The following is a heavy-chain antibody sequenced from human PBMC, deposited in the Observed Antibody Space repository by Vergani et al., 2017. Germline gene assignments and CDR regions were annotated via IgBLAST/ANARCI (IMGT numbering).Heavy chain of an antibody. CDR1: GGSISSGGYY. Sequence: QVQLQESGPGLVKPSQTLSLTCTVSGGSISSGGYYWSWIRQPPGKGLEWIGEINHSGSTNYNPSLKSRVTISVDTSKNQFSLKLSSVTAADTAVYYCARARGYRSGYDYYYYYYMDVWGKGTTVTVSS. D-gene: IGHD5-12*01. CDR3: ARARGYRSGYDYYYYYYMDV. CDR2: INHSGST. J-gene: IGHJ6*03. V-gene: IGHV4-31*03.